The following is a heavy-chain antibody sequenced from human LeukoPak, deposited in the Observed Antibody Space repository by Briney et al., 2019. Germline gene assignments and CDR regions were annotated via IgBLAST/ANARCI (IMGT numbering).Heavy chain of an antibody. V-gene: IGHV4-4*02. J-gene: IGHJ4*02. CDR2: IYHSGNT. Sequence: SETLSLTCAVSGGSISSENWWTWVRQPPGKGLEWIGEIYHSGNTNYNPSLRSRVTLSVDKSKNQFSLKLSSVTAADTAVYYCARGPSVAAHLDYWGQGTLVTVSS. CDR1: GGSISSENW. D-gene: IGHD5-12*01. CDR3: ARGPSVAAHLDY.